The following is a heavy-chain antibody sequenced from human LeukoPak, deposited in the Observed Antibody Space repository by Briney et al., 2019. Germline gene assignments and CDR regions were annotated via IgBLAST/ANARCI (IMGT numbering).Heavy chain of an antibody. Sequence: PGRSLRLSCAASGFTFSSFGIHWVRQAPGKGLEWVAVISYDGSNKYFADSVKGRFTISRDNSKNTLYLQMNSLRAEDTALYYCARGNYASGRVIDYWGQGTLVTVSS. J-gene: IGHJ4*02. CDR2: ISYDGSNK. V-gene: IGHV3-30*03. CDR3: ARGNYASGRVIDY. D-gene: IGHD3-10*01. CDR1: GFTFSSFG.